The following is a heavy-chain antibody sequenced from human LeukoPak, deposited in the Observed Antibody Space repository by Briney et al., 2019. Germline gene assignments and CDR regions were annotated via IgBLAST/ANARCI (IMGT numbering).Heavy chain of an antibody. CDR3: ARDSGGWYEYYFDY. CDR2: IWYDGSNK. D-gene: IGHD6-19*01. Sequence: PGRSLRLSCAASGFTFSSYGMHWVRQAPGKGLEWVAVIWYDGSNKYYADSVKGRFTISRDNSKNTLYLQMNSLRAEDTAVYYCARDSGGWYEYYFDYWGQGTLVTVSS. J-gene: IGHJ4*02. CDR1: GFTFSSYG. V-gene: IGHV3-33*01.